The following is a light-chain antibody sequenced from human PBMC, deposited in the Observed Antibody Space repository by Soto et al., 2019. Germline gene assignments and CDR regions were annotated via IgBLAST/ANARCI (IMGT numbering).Light chain of an antibody. V-gene: IGLV1-40*01. J-gene: IGLJ1*01. CDR3: QSYDSSLSGYV. Sequence: QSVLTQPPSVSGAPGQRVRISCTGSSSNIGAGYDVHWYQQLPGTAPKLLIYGNSNRPSGVPDRFSGSKSGTSASLAITGLQAEDEADYYCQSYDSSLSGYVFGTGTRSPS. CDR2: GNS. CDR1: SSNIGAGYD.